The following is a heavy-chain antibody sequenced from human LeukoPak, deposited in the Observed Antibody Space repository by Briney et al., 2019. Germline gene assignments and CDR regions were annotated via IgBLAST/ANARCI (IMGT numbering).Heavy chain of an antibody. J-gene: IGHJ4*02. CDR2: IYTSGST. CDR1: GGSISSGRYY. CDR3: ARHNSGYYSF. D-gene: IGHD3-22*01. V-gene: IGHV4-61*02. Sequence: SQTLSLTCTVSGGSISSGRYYWSWIRQPAGKGLEWIGRIYTSGSTNYNPSLKSRVTISVDTSKNQFSLKLSSVTAADTAVYYCARHNSGYYSFWGQGTLVTVSS.